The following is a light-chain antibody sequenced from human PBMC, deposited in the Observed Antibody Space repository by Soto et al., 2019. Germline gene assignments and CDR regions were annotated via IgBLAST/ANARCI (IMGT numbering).Light chain of an antibody. CDR2: GAS. CDR3: HQYDDWPPWT. CDR1: QSVSTH. J-gene: IGKJ1*01. V-gene: IGKV3-15*01. Sequence: ETVMTQSPATLSVSPGERVTLSCRASQSVSTHLAWYQHKPGQSPRLLIYGASTRATGIPARFSGRGSGTEFTLTISSLQYEDSAVYYCHQYDDWPPWTFGQGTKVAVK.